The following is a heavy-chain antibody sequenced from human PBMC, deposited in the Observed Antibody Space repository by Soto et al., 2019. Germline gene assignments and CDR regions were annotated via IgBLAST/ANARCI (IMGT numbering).Heavy chain of an antibody. CDR2: IIPIFGTA. D-gene: IGHD4-4*01. CDR1: GGTFSSYA. Sequence: QVQLVQSGAEVKKPGSSVKVSCKASGGTFSSYAISWVRQAPGQGLEWMGGIIPIFGTANYAQKFQGRVTITADESTSTAYMELSSLRSEDTAVYYCARVRYDYSNSPRYYYYGMDVWGQGTTVTVSS. CDR3: ARVRYDYSNSPRYYYYGMDV. J-gene: IGHJ6*02. V-gene: IGHV1-69*01.